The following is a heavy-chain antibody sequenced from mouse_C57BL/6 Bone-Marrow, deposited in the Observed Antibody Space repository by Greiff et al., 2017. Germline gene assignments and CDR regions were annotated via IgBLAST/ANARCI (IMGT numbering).Heavy chain of an antibody. Sequence: QVQLQQSGAELVRPGTSVKMSCKASGYTFTNYWIGWAKQRPGHGLEWIGDIYPGGGYTNYNEKFKGKATLTADKSSSTAYMQFSSLTSEDSALYYCARRPDGDWYFDVWGTGTTLTVSA. CDR2: IYPGGGYT. J-gene: IGHJ1*03. CDR1: GYTFTNYW. CDR3: ARRPDGDWYFDV. V-gene: IGHV1-63*01.